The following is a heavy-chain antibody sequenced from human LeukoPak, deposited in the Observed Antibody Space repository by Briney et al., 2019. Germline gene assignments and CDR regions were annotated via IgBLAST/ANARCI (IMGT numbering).Heavy chain of an antibody. J-gene: IGHJ4*02. D-gene: IGHD6-19*01. CDR3: AREPGGWYERSFDY. Sequence: PGGSLRLSCAASGFTFSSYAMHWVRQAPGKGLEWGAVISYDGSNKYYAESVKGRFTISRDNSKNTLYLQMNSLRAEDTAVYYCAREPGGWYERSFDYWGQGTLVTVSS. CDR2: ISYDGSNK. V-gene: IGHV3-30-3*01. CDR1: GFTFSSYA.